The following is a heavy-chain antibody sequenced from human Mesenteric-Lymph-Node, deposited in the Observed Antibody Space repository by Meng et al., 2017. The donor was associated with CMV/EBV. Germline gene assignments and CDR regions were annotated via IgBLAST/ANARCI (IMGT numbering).Heavy chain of an antibody. CDR3: ARSGTVIYDAFDI. J-gene: IGHJ3*02. V-gene: IGHV3-21*01. Sequence: GESLKISCEASGFIFSTYEMNWVRQAPGKGLEWVSSISSSSSYIYYADSVKGRFTISRDNAKNSLYLQMNSLRAEDTAVYYCARSGTVIYDAFDIWGQGTMVTVSS. D-gene: IGHD1-14*01. CDR1: GFIFSTYE. CDR2: ISSSSSYI.